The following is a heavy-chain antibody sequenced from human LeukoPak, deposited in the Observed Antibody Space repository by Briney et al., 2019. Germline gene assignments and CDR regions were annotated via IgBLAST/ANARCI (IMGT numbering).Heavy chain of an antibody. CDR1: GYTFTSNY. Sequence: ASVKVSCKASGYTFTSNYIHWVRQAPGQGLEWKGMIYPRDGSTSYAQKFQGRVTVTRDTSTSTVHMELSGLRSEDTAVYYCARDQEGFDYWGQGTLVTVSS. J-gene: IGHJ4*02. CDR3: ARDQEGFDY. V-gene: IGHV1-46*01. CDR2: IYPRDGST.